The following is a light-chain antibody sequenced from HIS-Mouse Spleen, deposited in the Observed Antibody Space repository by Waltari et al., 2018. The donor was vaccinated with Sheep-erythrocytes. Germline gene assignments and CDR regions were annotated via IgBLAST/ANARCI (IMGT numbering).Light chain of an antibody. Sequence: QSALTQPRSVSGSPGQSVTISCTGTSSDVGGYNYVSWYQQHPGKAPKLMIDDVSKRPAGVPDRFSASKSGNTASLTISGLQAEDEADYYCCSYAGSYNHVFATGTKVTVL. J-gene: IGLJ1*01. CDR2: DVS. CDR3: CSYAGSYNHV. CDR1: SSDVGGYNY. V-gene: IGLV2-11*01.